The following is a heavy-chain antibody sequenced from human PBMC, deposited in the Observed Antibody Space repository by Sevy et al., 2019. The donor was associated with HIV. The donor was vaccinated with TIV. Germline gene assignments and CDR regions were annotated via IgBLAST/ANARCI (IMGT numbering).Heavy chain of an antibody. J-gene: IGHJ4*02. V-gene: IGHV3-66*01. CDR1: GYPVSSNY. D-gene: IGHD5-18*01. CDR3: ARGKSGYGYGLDY. Sequence: GGSLRLSCAASGYPVSSNYMSWVRQAPGKGLEWVSVIYSDGSTYHADSVKGRFTISRDNSKNTLYLQMNSLRVEDTAVYYCARGKSGYGYGLDYWGQGTLVTVSS. CDR2: IYSDGST.